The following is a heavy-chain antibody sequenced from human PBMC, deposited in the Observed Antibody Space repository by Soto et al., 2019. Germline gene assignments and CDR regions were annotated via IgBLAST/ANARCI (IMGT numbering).Heavy chain of an antibody. CDR1: GFTFSSHE. Sequence: GGSLRLCCVASGFTFSSHEMNWVRQAPGKGLEWVSYISSSGSPIDYADSVRGRFTISRDNAKNSVILQMNSLRVEDTAVYYCVRSWGVYCSSTRCYSPWIDPCGQGTLFTVS. J-gene: IGHJ5*02. V-gene: IGHV3-48*03. CDR3: VRSWGVYCSSTRCYSPWIDP. D-gene: IGHD2-2*02. CDR2: ISSSGSPI.